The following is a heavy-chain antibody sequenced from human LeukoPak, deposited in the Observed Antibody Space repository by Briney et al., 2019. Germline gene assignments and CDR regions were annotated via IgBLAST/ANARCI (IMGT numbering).Heavy chain of an antibody. V-gene: IGHV1-8*01. D-gene: IGHD6-19*01. CDR3: ARPRLGAVAGRARAFDI. J-gene: IGHJ3*02. Sequence: GASVKVSCKASGYTFTSYDINWVRQATGQGLEWMGWMNPNSGNTGYAQKFQGRVTMTRNTSISTAYMELSSLRSEDTAVYYCARPRLGAVAGRARAFDIWGQGTMVTVT. CDR2: MNPNSGNT. CDR1: GYTFTSYD.